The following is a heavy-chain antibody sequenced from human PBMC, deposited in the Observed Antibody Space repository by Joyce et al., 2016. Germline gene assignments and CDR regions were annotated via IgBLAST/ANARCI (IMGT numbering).Heavy chain of an antibody. J-gene: IGHJ5*02. CDR3: ARSRYRKGWFDP. Sequence: QVQLVQSGAEVKKPGASVKVSCKASEYTFTRYDINWVRQATGQGLEWMGWMDPNRGDTGYAQKFQGRVTMTRNTSITTAYLELSGLTSEDTAVYYCARSRYRKGWFDPWGQGTLVTVHS. V-gene: IGHV1-8*01. CDR1: EYTFTRYD. CDR2: MDPNRGDT. D-gene: IGHD5-12*01.